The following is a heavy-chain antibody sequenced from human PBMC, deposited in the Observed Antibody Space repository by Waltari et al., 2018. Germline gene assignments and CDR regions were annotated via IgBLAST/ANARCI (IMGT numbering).Heavy chain of an antibody. CDR2: ISYDGSNK. V-gene: IGHV3-30*03. CDR1: GFTFSSSG. CDR3: ARDPGIAVAPGGY. Sequence: QVQLVESGGGVVQPGRSLRLYCAASGFTFSSSGMHWVRQAPGKGLEWVAVISYDGSNKYYADSVKGRFTISRDNSKNTLYLQMNSLRAEDTAVYYCARDPGIAVAPGGYWGQGTLVTVSS. J-gene: IGHJ4*02. D-gene: IGHD6-19*01.